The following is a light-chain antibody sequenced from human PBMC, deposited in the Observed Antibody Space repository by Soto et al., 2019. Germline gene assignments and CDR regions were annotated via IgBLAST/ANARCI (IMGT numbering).Light chain of an antibody. V-gene: IGKV3-15*01. Sequence: EIVMTQSPATLSVSPGERATLSCRASQSVSSNLAWYQQKPGQAPRLLIVGSFARATGIPARFSGSGSGSEFTLTISGLQSEDFAVYYCQQYKDRPTITFGQGTRLEIK. J-gene: IGKJ5*01. CDR3: QQYKDRPTIT. CDR2: GSF. CDR1: QSVSSN.